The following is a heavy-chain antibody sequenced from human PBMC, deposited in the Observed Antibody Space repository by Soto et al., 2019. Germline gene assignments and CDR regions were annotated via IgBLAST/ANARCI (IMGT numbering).Heavy chain of an antibody. CDR2: IYHSGST. CDR3: ARGPKSAWAFDI. V-gene: IGHV4-34*01. J-gene: IGHJ3*02. Sequence: QVQLQQWGAGLLKPSETLSLTCAVYGGSFSGYYWSWIRQPPGKGLEWIVEIYHSGSTNYNPSLKSRVTISVDTSKTHFSLRLSSVTAAHTAVYYCARGPKSAWAFDIWGQGTMVTVSS. CDR1: GGSFSGYY.